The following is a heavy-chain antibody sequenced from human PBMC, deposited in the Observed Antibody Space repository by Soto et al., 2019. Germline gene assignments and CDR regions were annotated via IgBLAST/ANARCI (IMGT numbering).Heavy chain of an antibody. J-gene: IGHJ5*02. CDR2: IYYSGST. CDR3: ARHYSSGSRNWFAP. CDR1: GGSINSSSYF. D-gene: IGHD6-19*01. V-gene: IGHV4-39*01. Sequence: SETLSLTCSVSGGSINSSSYFWGWVRQPPGKGLEWIGSIYYSGSTYYNPSLRSRVTISVDTSKSQFSLKLSSVTAADTAVFYCARHYSSGSRNWFAPWGQRTLVTVSS.